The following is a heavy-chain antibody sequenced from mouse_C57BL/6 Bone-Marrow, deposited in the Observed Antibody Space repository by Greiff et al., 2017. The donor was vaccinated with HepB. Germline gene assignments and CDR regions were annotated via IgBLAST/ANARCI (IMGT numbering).Heavy chain of an antibody. CDR3: ARAPITTVVPYYAMDY. J-gene: IGHJ4*01. CDR2: IDPNSGGT. D-gene: IGHD1-1*01. Sequence: VQLQQPGAELVKPGASVKLSCKASGYTFTSYWMHWVKQRPGRGLEWIGRIDPNSGGTKYNEKFKSKATLTVDKPSSTAYMQLSSLTSEDSAVYYCARAPITTVVPYYAMDYWGQGTSVTVSS. V-gene: IGHV1-72*01. CDR1: GYTFTSYW.